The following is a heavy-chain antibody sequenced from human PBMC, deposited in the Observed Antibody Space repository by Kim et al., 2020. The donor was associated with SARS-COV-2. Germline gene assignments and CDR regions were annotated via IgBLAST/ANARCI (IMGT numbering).Heavy chain of an antibody. CDR2: T. CDR3: ARELRKYPFDY. V-gene: IGHV4-34*01. J-gene: IGHJ4*02. Sequence: TNYIPALKSRVTISVDTSKNQFSLKLSSVTAADTAVYYCARELRKYPFDYWGQGTLVTVSS. D-gene: IGHD2-15*01.